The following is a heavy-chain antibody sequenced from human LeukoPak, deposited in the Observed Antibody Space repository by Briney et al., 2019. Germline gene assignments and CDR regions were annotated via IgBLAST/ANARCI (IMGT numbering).Heavy chain of an antibody. CDR1: GDSVSSKS. Sequence: SETLSLTCTVTVSGDSVSSKSWSWIRQPPGKGLEWIGYIYTSGRTSYKPSLRSRVTISVDTSKNQFSLTLSSVTAADTAVYYCARVFDSWGQGTLVTVSS. CDR2: IYTSGRT. CDR3: ARVFDS. V-gene: IGHV4-4*09. J-gene: IGHJ4*02.